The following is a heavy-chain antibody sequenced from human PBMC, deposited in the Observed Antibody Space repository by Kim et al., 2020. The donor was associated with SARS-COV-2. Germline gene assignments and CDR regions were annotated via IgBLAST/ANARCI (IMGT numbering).Heavy chain of an antibody. CDR3: ARAPPQRPLIAAAGKQASGMDV. D-gene: IGHD6-13*01. J-gene: IGHJ6*02. CDR1: GDSVSSNSAA. CDR2: TYYRSKWYN. Sequence: SQTLSLTCAISGDSVSSNSAAWNWIRQSPSRGLEWLGRTYYRSKWYNDYAVSVKSRITINPDTSKNQFSLQLNSVTPEDTAVYYCARAPPQRPLIAAAGKQASGMDVWGQGTTVTVSS. V-gene: IGHV6-1*01.